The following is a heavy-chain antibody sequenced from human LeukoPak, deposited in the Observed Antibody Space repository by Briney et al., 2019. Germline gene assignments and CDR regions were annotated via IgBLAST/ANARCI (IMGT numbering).Heavy chain of an antibody. CDR1: GYTLTELS. D-gene: IGHD6-13*01. CDR3: ATYKLIAAAGGYYYMDV. J-gene: IGHJ6*03. V-gene: IGHV1-24*01. Sequence: GASVKVSCKVSGYTLTELSMHWVRQAPGKGLEWMGGFDPEDGETIYAQKFQGRVTMTEDTSTGTAYMELSSLRSEDTAVYYCATYKLIAAAGGYYYMDVWGKGTTVTVSS. CDR2: FDPEDGET.